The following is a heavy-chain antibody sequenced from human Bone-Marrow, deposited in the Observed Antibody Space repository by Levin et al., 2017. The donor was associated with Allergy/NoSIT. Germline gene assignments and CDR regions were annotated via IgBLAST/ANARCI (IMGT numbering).Heavy chain of an antibody. CDR3: ARDQEGATTCFGY. V-gene: IGHV3-21*01. CDR1: GFTFSSYS. J-gene: IGHJ4*02. D-gene: IGHD1-26*01. Sequence: GESLKISCAASGFTFSSYSMNWVRQAPGKGLEWVSSISSSSSYIYYADSVKGRFTISRDNAKNSLYLQMNSLRAEDTAVYYCARDQEGATTCFGYWGQGTLVTVSS. CDR2: ISSSSSYI.